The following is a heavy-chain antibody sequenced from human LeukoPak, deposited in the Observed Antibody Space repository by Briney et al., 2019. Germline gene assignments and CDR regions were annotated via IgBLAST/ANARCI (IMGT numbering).Heavy chain of an antibody. CDR3: ARALEPSIAVIDY. J-gene: IGHJ4*02. V-gene: IGHV3-21*01. CDR2: ISGSSIYI. D-gene: IGHD6-19*01. Sequence: PGGSLRLSCAASGFTFSSYSMNWVRQTPGKGLDWVSSISGSSIYIYYADSVKGRFTISRDNAKNSLYLQMNSLRAEDTAVYYCARALEPSIAVIDYWGQGTLVTVSS. CDR1: GFTFSSYS.